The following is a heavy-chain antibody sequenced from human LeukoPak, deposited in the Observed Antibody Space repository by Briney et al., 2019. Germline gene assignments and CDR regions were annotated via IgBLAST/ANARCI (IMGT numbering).Heavy chain of an antibody. CDR3: AKDLTVTTGWFDP. Sequence: GGSLRLSCVASGFTFSNYWMNWVRQAPGKGLEWVADIKQDGSEKYYVDSVKGRFTISRDNSKNTLYLQMNSLRAEDTAVYYCAKDLTVTTGWFDPWGQGTLVTVSS. J-gene: IGHJ5*02. CDR2: IKQDGSEK. CDR1: GFTFSNYW. D-gene: IGHD4-17*01. V-gene: IGHV3-7*03.